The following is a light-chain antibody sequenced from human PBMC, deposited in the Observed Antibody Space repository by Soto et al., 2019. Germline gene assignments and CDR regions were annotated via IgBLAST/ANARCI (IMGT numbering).Light chain of an antibody. V-gene: IGLV1-51*01. CDR1: SSNIGNNY. Sequence: QSVLTQPPSVSAAPGQKVTISCSGSSSNIGNNYVSWYQQLPGTAPKLLIYDNNKRPSGIPDRFSGSKSGTSATLGITGLLSGDEADYYCGTWDSSLSAVVFGGGTKVTV. J-gene: IGLJ2*01. CDR3: GTWDSSLSAVV. CDR2: DNN.